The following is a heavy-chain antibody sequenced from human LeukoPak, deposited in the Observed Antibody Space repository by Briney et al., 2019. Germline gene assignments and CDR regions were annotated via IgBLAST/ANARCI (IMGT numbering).Heavy chain of an antibody. V-gene: IGHV3-23*01. CDR1: GFTFSSYA. J-gene: IGHJ6*02. D-gene: IGHD4-11*01. Sequence: GGSLRLSCAASGFTFSSYAMNWVRQAPGKGLEWVSAIIGSGSSTYYADSVKGRFTISRDNSKNTLYLQMNSLRAEDTALYYCASNGGYSNPYYYYGIDVWGQGTTVTVSS. CDR2: IIGSGSST. CDR3: ASNGGYSNPYYYYGIDV.